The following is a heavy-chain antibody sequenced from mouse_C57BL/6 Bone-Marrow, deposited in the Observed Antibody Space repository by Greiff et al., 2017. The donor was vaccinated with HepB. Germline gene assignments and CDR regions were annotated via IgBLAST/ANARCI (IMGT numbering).Heavy chain of an antibody. CDR1: VFSLSTFGMG. D-gene: IGHD6-1*01. CDR2: IYWDEDK. Sequence: QVTLKVSGPGILQPSQTLSLTCSFSVFSLSTFGMGVSWIRQPSGKGLEWLAHIYWDEDKHYKPSLKSRLTISKDTSNNQLMDVWCHTRSFRALISLSLRLQILYIMRVGYFDYWGQGTTLTVSS. CDR3: LRLQILYIMRVGYFDY. J-gene: IGHJ2*01. V-gene: IGHV8-9*01.